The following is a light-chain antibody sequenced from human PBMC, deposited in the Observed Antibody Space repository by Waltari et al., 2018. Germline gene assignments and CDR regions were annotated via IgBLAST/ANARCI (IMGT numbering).Light chain of an antibody. Sequence: EIVLTQSPATLSLSPGERATLSCRTSQSISISLAWLQQKPGQAPRLLIFDASTRATGVPARFSGSGSGTGFTLTISSLEPEDFAVYYCQQRSNWPPYSFGQGTKLEIK. J-gene: IGKJ2*01. CDR1: QSISIS. V-gene: IGKV3-11*01. CDR3: QQRSNWPPYS. CDR2: DAS.